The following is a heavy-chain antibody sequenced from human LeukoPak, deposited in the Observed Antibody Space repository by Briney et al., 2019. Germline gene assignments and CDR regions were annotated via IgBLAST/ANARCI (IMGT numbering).Heavy chain of an antibody. J-gene: IGHJ4*02. CDR3: ARGTLKAAATDFDY. CDR1: GFTFDDYG. V-gene: IGHV3-20*04. Sequence: PGGSLRLACAASGFTFDDYGMSWVRQAPGKGLEWVSGINWNGGSTGYADSVKGRFTISRDNAKNSLYLQMNSLRAEDTALYYCARGTLKAAATDFDYWGQGTLVTVSS. CDR2: INWNGGST. D-gene: IGHD6-13*01.